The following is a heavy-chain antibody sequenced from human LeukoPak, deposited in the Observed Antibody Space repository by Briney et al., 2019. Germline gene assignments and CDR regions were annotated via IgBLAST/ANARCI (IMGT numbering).Heavy chain of an antibody. CDR1: GFTFSSYA. CDR3: ARDGQLYYDYVWGSYLDY. J-gene: IGHJ4*02. V-gene: IGHV3-30-3*01. CDR2: ISYDGSNK. Sequence: GRSLRLSCAASGFTFSSYAMHRVRQAPGKGLEWVAVISYDGSNKYYADSVKGRFTISRDNSKNTLYLQMNSLRAEDTAVYYCARDGQLYYDYVWGSYLDYWGQGTLVTVSS. D-gene: IGHD3-16*02.